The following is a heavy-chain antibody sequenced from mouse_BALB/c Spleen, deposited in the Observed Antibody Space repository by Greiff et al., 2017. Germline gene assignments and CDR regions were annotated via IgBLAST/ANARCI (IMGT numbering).Heavy chain of an antibody. CDR2: IYPGDGDT. V-gene: IGHV1-87*01. CDR3: AREAYDGYVAY. CDR1: GYAFTNYW. D-gene: IGHD2-3*01. Sequence: QVQLQQSGAELVRPGPSVKLSCKASGYAFTNYWLGWAKQRPGQGLEWIGAIYPGDGDTRYTQKFKGKATLTADKSSSTAYMQLSSLASEDSAVYNCAREAYDGYVAYGAQGTRVTVSA. J-gene: IGHJ3*01.